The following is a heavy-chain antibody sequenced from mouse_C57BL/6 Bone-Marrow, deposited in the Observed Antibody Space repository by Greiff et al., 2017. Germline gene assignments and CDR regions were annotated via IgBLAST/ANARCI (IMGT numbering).Heavy chain of an antibody. CDR3: SRQVTTVLATKYFDV. CDR1: GFTFSSYT. Sequence: EVKLMESGGGLVKPGGSLKLSCAASGFTFSSYTMSWVRQTPEKRLQWVAALSGGGGNTYYPDSVKCRFTISRDNDKNILYLQMSSLRSEDTALYYCSRQVTTVLATKYFDVWGTGTTVTVSS. CDR2: LSGGGGNT. J-gene: IGHJ1*03. D-gene: IGHD1-1*01. V-gene: IGHV5-9*01.